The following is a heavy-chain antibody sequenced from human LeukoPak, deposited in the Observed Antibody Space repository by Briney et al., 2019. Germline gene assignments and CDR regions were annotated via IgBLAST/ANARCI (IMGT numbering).Heavy chain of an antibody. D-gene: IGHD3-3*01. Sequence: PSETLSLTCTVSGGPISSYHWSWIRQPPGKGLEWIWYIYYSGSTNYNPSLKSRVTISVDTSKNQFSLKLSSVTAADTAVYYCARRRSGHDAFDIWGQGTMVTVSS. CDR3: ARRRSGHDAFDI. CDR2: IYYSGST. V-gene: IGHV4-59*01. J-gene: IGHJ3*02. CDR1: GGPISSYH.